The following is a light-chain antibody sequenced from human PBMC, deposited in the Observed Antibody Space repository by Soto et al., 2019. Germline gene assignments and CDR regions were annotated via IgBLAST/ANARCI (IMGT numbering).Light chain of an antibody. Sequence: QAVVTQEPSLTVSPGGTVTLTCGSSTGAVTSSHYPYWFQQKPGQAPRTLIYDTSNKHSWTPARFSGSLLGGKAALTLSGAQPEDEAEYYCLLSYSGAAGVFGGGTKLTVL. CDR2: DTS. CDR3: LLSYSGAAGV. CDR1: TGAVTSSHY. J-gene: IGLJ2*01. V-gene: IGLV7-46*01.